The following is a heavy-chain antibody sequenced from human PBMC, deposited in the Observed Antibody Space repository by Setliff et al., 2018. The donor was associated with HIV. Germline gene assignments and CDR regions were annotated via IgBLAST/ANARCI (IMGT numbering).Heavy chain of an antibody. CDR2: IDQSGST. CDR3: ARGLGGYCSSVSCYEADH. D-gene: IGHD2-2*01. V-gene: IGHV4-34*01. Sequence: SETLSLTCAVYGGSFSGYSWTWIRQPPGKGLEWIGEIDQSGSTNYNPSLKSRVTTSVDTSKSQFSLRLSSVTAADTAVYYCARGLGGYCSSVSCYEADHWGQGTLVTVSS. CDR1: GGSFSGYS. J-gene: IGHJ5*02.